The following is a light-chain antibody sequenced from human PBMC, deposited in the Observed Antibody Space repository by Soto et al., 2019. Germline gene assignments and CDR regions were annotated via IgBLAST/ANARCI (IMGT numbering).Light chain of an antibody. CDR2: DAS. V-gene: IGKV3D-20*01. CDR3: QQYGSSSWT. Sequence: EIVLTQSPATLSLSPGDRATLSCGARQSVTNNYLAWYQQKPGLAPRLLIYDASYRANGIPDRFSGSGSGTDFTLTISRLEPEDFVVYYCQQYGSSSWTFGQGTKVEIK. CDR1: QSVTNNY. J-gene: IGKJ1*01.